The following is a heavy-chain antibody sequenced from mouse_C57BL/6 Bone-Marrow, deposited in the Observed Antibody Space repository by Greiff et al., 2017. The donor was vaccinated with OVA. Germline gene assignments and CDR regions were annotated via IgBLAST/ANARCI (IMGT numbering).Heavy chain of an antibody. V-gene: IGHV10-1*01. CDR1: GFSFNTYA. D-gene: IGHD2-4*01. CDR2: IRSKSNNYAT. CDR3: VRQDYDKAY. J-gene: IGHJ3*01. Sequence: EVQGVESGGGLVQPKGSLKLSCAASGFSFNTYAMNWVRQAPGKGLEWVARIRSKSNNYATYYADSVKDRFTISRDDSESMLYLQMNNLKTEDTAMYYCVRQDYDKAYWGQGTLVTVSA.